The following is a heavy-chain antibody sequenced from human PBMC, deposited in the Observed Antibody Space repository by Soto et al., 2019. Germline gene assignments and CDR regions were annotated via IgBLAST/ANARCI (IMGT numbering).Heavy chain of an antibody. CDR2: INAGNGNT. V-gene: IGHV1-3*01. CDR1: GYTFTSYA. CDR3: ARSIVVVTALDY. J-gene: IGHJ4*02. D-gene: IGHD2-21*02. Sequence: ASVKVSCKASGYTFTSYAMHWVHQAPGQRLEWMGWINAGNGNTKYSQKFQGRVTITRDTSASTAYMELSSLRSEDTAVYYCARSIVVVTALDYWGQGTXVTVSS.